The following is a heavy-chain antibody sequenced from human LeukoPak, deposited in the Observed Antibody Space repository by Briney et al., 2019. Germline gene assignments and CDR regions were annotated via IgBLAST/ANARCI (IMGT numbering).Heavy chain of an antibody. CDR3: ARAHGGNRHWYFDL. Sequence: SGTLSLTCAVSGGSISSSDWWSWVRQPPGKGLEWIGEIYHSGSTNYNPSLKSRVTMSVDKSKNQFSLKLSSVTAADTAVYYCARAHGGNRHWYFDLWGRGTLVTVSS. V-gene: IGHV4-4*02. CDR1: GGSISSSDW. CDR2: IYHSGST. D-gene: IGHD4-23*01. J-gene: IGHJ2*01.